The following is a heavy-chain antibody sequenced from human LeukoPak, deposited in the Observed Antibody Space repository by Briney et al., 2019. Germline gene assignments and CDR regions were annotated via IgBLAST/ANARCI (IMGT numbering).Heavy chain of an antibody. CDR3: ASWAGNTQSDSWSGPFDY. Sequence: GGSLRLSCAASGFTFSTYAISWVRQAPGKGLEWVSCISSTSNYIFYADSVRGRFTISRDNAKNSLYLQMSSLRVEDTAVYYCASWAGNTQSDSWSGPFDYWGQGTLVTVSS. V-gene: IGHV3-21*01. D-gene: IGHD3-3*01. CDR2: ISSTSNYI. J-gene: IGHJ4*02. CDR1: GFTFSTYA.